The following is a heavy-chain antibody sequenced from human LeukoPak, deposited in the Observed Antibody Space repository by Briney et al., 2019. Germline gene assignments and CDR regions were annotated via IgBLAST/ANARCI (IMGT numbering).Heavy chain of an antibody. CDR1: GFTFSRYG. CDR3: ANLPL. CDR2: LWYDGSNK. J-gene: IGHJ4*02. Sequence: PGGSLRLSCAASGFTFSRYGMHWVRQAPGKGLEWVAVLWYDGSNKDYADSVKGRFTISRDNSKNTLYLQMNSLRPEDAAVYYCANLPLWGQGTLVTVSS. V-gene: IGHV3-30*02.